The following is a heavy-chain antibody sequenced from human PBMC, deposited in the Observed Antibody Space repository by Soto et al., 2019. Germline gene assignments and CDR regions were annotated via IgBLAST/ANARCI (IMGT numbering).Heavy chain of an antibody. V-gene: IGHV2-70*04. Sequence: SGPTLVNPTQTLTLTCTFSGFSLSTSGMRVNWIRQPPGKALEWLARIDWDDDKFYSTSLKTRLTISKGTSKNQVVLTMTNMDPVDTATYYCARIRSSSTHFDYWGQGTLVTVSS. CDR1: GFSLSTSGMR. CDR3: ARIRSSSTHFDY. J-gene: IGHJ4*02. D-gene: IGHD6-6*01. CDR2: IDWDDDK.